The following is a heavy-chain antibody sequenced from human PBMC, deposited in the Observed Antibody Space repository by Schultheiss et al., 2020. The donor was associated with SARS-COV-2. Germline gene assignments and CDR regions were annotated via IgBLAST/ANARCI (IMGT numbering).Heavy chain of an antibody. CDR2: IYYSGST. J-gene: IGHJ2*01. Sequence: SQTLSLTCTVSGGSISSGDYYWSWIRQPPGKGLEWIGYIYYSGSTYYNPSLKSRVTISVDTSKNQFSLKLSSVTAADTAVYYCARDKISGYYSAGGYFDLWGRGTLVTVSS. CDR3: ARDKISGYYSAGGYFDL. D-gene: IGHD3-22*01. CDR1: GGSISSGDYY. V-gene: IGHV4-30-4*01.